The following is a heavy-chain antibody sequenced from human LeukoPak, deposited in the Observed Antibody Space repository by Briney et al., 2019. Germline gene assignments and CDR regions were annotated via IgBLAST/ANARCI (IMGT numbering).Heavy chain of an antibody. V-gene: IGHV3-15*01. CDR3: ISGGGTADY. J-gene: IGHJ4*02. CDR1: GFNLSNAW. Sequence: GESLRLSCAASGFNLSNAWMNWMGWVRQSPGKGLEWVGLTKIKTDDGTPDYAALVKGRFNISRDDSKNTVYLEMNSLETEDTAVYYCISGGGTADYWGQGTLVSVSS. D-gene: IGHD1-1*01. CDR2: TKIKTDDGTP.